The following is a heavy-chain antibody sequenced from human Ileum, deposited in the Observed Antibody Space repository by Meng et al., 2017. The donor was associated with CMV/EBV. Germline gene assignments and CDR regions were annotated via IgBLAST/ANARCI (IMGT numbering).Heavy chain of an antibody. D-gene: IGHD6-19*01. V-gene: IGHV3-23*01. J-gene: IGHJ5*02. CDR1: GFTFSDYM. CDR3: AKDRSSGWSAFDP. CDR2: ISGNGYVT. Sequence: WVASGFTFSDYMINWVRQAPGKGLQWVSSISGNGYVTHYAESVKGRFTISRDNSKNTVFLQMNNLGAEDAAIYYCAKDRSSGWSAFDPWGQGTLVTVSS.